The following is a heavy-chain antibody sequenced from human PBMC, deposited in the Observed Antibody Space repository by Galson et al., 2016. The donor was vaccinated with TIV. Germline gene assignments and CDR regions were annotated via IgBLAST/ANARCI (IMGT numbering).Heavy chain of an antibody. J-gene: IGHJ6*02. CDR2: ISVSGGST. CDR3: AKGGSGGYWDYGMDL. V-gene: IGHV3-23*01. CDR1: EFTFSNYA. Sequence: SLRLSCAASEFTFSNYAMNWVRQAPGKGLEWVSAISVSGGSTYYADSVKGRFTVSRDNSKNTLYLQMISLRAEDTALYYCAKGGSGGYWDYGMDLWGQGTTVTVSS. D-gene: IGHD3-10*01.